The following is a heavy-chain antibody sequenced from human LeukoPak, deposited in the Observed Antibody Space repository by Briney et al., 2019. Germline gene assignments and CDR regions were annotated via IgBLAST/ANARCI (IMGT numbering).Heavy chain of an antibody. CDR3: ARGAGYNYPYYFDY. J-gene: IGHJ4*02. CDR1: GFTFSFYA. D-gene: IGHD5-24*01. CDR2: VSYDGNNK. Sequence: GGSLRLSCAASGFTFSFYAMHWVRQAPGKGLEWVAVVSYDGNNKSYSDAVKGRFTISRDNSKNTLYLQMSSLRAEDTAVYYCARGAGYNYPYYFDYWGQGTLVTVSS. V-gene: IGHV3-30-3*01.